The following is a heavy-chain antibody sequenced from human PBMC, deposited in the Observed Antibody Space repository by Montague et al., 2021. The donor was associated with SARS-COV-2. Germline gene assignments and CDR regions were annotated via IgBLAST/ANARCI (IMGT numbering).Heavy chain of an antibody. D-gene: IGHD3-10*01. CDR2: IYYSGST. V-gene: IGHV4-31*03. J-gene: IGHJ5*02. CDR3: PRARRGSGSGSYFDILVNWFDP. CDR1: GGSISSGGHY. Sequence: TLSLTCTVSGGSISSGGHYWSWIRQHPGKGLKWIGYIYYSGSTYYNPSLKSRVTISVDPSKNQFSLKLSSVTAADTAVYYCPRARRGSGSGSYFDILVNWFDPWGQGTLVTVSS.